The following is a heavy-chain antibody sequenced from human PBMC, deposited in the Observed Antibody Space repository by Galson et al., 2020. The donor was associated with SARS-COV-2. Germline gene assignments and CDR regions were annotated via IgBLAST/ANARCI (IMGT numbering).Heavy chain of an antibody. D-gene: IGHD3-3*01. J-gene: IGHJ6*02. CDR1: GFTFSSYS. V-gene: IGHV3-48*02. CDR3: ARPGGGYYDFWSGYSDYYYYGMDV. Sequence: GGSLRLSCAASGFTFSSYSMNWVRQAPGKGLEWVSYISSSSSTIYYADSVKGRFTISRDNAKNSLYLQMNSLRDEDTAVYYCARPGGGYYDFWSGYSDYYYYGMDVWGQGTTVTVSS. CDR2: ISSSSSTI.